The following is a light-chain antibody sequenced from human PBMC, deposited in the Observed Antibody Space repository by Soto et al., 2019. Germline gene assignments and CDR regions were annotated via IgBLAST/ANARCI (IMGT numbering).Light chain of an antibody. CDR3: AAWDESLNGPV. J-gene: IGLJ2*01. Sequence: QSVLTQPPSASGTPGQRVTISCSGSSSNIGSNTVNWYQQLPGTAPKLLIYSNNQRPSGVPDRFSGSKSGTSASLAISGLQSEDEGDYYCAAWDESLNGPVFGGGTKLTVL. CDR1: SSNIGSNT. V-gene: IGLV1-44*01. CDR2: SNN.